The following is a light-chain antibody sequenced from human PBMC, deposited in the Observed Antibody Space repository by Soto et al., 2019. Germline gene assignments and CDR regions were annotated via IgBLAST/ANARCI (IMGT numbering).Light chain of an antibody. V-gene: IGKV3D-20*01. Sequence: IVLTQSPATLSLSPGERATLSCGASQSLNSNFIAWYQKKPGLAPRLLIFDASFRDPGIPDRFSGSGSGNAFSLTIRRLEPEVSAVYFCQHFADPPTFGGGTELEIK. CDR3: QHFADPPT. CDR2: DAS. CDR1: QSLNSNF. J-gene: IGKJ4*01.